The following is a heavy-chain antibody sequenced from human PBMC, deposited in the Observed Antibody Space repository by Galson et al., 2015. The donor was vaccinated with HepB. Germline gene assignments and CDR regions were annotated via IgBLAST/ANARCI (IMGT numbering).Heavy chain of an antibody. CDR2: ISSDYTSK. Sequence: SLRLSCAVSGFTFSRHAFHWVRQAPGRGLEWVALISSDYTSKFYADSVMGRITFSRDNSKDTVYLQMNSLRDEDTAVYYCASDCDGSGSFYNMLGYWGQGTMVTVSS. V-gene: IGHV3-30*07. CDR3: ASDCDGSGSFYNMLGY. D-gene: IGHD3-10*01. CDR1: GFTFSRHA. J-gene: IGHJ4*02.